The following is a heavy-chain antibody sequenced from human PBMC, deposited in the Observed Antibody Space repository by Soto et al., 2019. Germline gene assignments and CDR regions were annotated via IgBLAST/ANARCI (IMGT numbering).Heavy chain of an antibody. CDR1: GFTFSSSE. CDR3: ARRGYSYGKIQYNWFDP. V-gene: IGHV3-48*03. D-gene: IGHD5-18*01. J-gene: IGHJ5*02. CDR2: IGGRGSTI. Sequence: PGGSLRLSCASSGFTFSSSEMNWGRQAPGRGLEWGSSIGGRGSTIYYADSVKGRFTISRDNAKNSLYLQMNSLSVDDTAVYYCARRGYSYGKIQYNWFDPWGQGTLVTVSS.